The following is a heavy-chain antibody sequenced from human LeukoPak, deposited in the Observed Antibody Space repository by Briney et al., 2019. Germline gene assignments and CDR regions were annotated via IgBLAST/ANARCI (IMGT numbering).Heavy chain of an antibody. V-gene: IGHV3-15*01. CDR3: TTDVSYSGGLAAAGTRFPDWGN. J-gene: IGHJ4*02. CDR1: GFTFSNAW. CDR2: IKSKTDGGTT. D-gene: IGHD6-13*01. Sequence: GGSLRLSCAASGFTFSNAWISWVRQAPGKGLEWVGRIKSKTDGGTTDYAAPVKGRFTISRDDSKNTLYLQMNSPKTEDTAVYYSTTDVSYSGGLAAAGTRFPDWGNWGQGTLVTVSS.